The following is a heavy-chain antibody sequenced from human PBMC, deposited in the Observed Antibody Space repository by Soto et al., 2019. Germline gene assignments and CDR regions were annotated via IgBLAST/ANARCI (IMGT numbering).Heavy chain of an antibody. V-gene: IGHV3-9*01. CDR3: AKSTGGTANGMDV. CDR2: ISWNSCTI. Sequence: PGGSLRLSCGASGFTFDEYGMHWVRQAPGKGLEWVSGISWNSCTIGYADSLKGRFTISRDNAKNSLYLQMSSLRAEDTALYYCAKSTGGTANGMDVWGQGTTVTVSS. J-gene: IGHJ6*02. D-gene: IGHD2-8*02. CDR1: GFTFDEYG.